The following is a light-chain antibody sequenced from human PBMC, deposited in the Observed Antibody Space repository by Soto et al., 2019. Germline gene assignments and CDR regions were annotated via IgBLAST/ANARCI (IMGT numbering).Light chain of an antibody. CDR2: DVS. V-gene: IGLV2-14*01. CDR1: SSDVGGYNY. Sequence: QSALTQPTSVSGSPGQSITISCTGTSSDVGGYNYVSWYQQHPGKAPKFMIYDVSNRPSGLSNRFSGSKSGNTASLTISGLQAEDEADYYCCSYTTSNTRQIVLGTGTKLTVL. CDR3: CSYTTSNTRQIV. J-gene: IGLJ1*01.